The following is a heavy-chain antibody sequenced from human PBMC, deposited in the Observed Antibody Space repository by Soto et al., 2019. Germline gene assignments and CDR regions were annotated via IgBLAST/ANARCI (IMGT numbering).Heavy chain of an antibody. CDR1: RFTFSAYW. D-gene: IGHD3-22*01. CDR2: IKQDGTEK. CDR3: ARPLYYYDSSGYSNY. V-gene: IGHV3-7*01. J-gene: IGHJ4*02. Sequence: GGSLRLSCAASRFTFSAYWMSWVRQAPGKGLEWVANIKQDGTEKHYVDSARGRFTISRDNAKNSLYLQMNSLRAEDTAVYYCARPLYYYDSSGYSNYWGQGTLVTVSS.